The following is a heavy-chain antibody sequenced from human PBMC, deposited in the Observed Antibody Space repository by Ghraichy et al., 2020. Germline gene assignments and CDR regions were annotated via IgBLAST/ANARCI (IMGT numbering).Heavy chain of an antibody. Sequence: GESLNISCVGSGFTFSSLNWVRQSPGKGLEWVSYITSSSSYISYADSVKGRFTISRNNAQNSLYLQMNSLRDEDTGVYYCARGSSVVRFYYYDGMDVWGQGTTVTVSS. CDR1: GFTFSS. V-gene: IGHV3-48*02. J-gene: IGHJ6*02. CDR3: ARGSSVVRFYYYDGMDV. CDR2: ITSSSSYI. D-gene: IGHD4-23*01.